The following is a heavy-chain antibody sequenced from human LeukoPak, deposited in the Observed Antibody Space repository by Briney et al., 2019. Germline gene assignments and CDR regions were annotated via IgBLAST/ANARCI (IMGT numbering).Heavy chain of an antibody. CDR2: IYYRGST. D-gene: IGHD4-17*01. V-gene: IGHV4-30-4*08. J-gene: IGHJ2*01. Sequence: PSQTLSLTCTVSGGSINSGDYYWPWIRQPPGTGLEWIGYIYYRGSTYYNPSLKSRVAISIDTSKNQFSLNLYSVTAADTAVYSCARLQLRFWYFDPWGRGTLVTVSS. CDR1: GGSINSGDYY. CDR3: ARLQLRFWYFDP.